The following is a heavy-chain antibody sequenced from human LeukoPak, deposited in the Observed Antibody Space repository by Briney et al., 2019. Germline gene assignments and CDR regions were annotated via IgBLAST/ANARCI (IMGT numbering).Heavy chain of an antibody. V-gene: IGHV3-48*01. CDR1: GFTFSSYS. J-gene: IGHJ4*02. D-gene: IGHD3-10*01. CDR2: ISSSSSTI. CDR3: ARDLVGGFDY. Sequence: GGSLRLSCAASGFTFSSYSMNWVRQAPGRGLEWVSYISSSSSTICYADSVKGRFTISRDNAKNSLYLQMNSLRAEDTAVYYCARDLVGGFDYWGQGTLVTVSS.